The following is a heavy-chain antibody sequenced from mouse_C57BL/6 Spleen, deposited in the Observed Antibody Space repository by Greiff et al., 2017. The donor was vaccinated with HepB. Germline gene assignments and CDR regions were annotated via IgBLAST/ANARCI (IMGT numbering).Heavy chain of an antibody. D-gene: IGHD2-4*01. CDR3: ARSSYEYDEAWFAY. CDR1: GFTFTDYY. CDR2: IRNKANGYTT. J-gene: IGHJ3*01. V-gene: IGHV7-3*01. Sequence: EVKLMESGGGLVQPGGSLSLSCAASGFTFTDYYMSWVRQPPGKALEWLGFIRNKANGYTTEYSASVKGRFTISRDNSQSILYLQMNALRAEDSATYYCARSSYEYDEAWFAYWGQGTLVTVSA.